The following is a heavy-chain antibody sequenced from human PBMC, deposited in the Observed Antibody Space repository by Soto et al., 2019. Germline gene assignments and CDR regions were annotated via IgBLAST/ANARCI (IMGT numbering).Heavy chain of an antibody. CDR1: GGSISSGDYY. J-gene: IGHJ4*02. D-gene: IGHD2-2*01. CDR2: IYYSGST. V-gene: IGHV4-30-4*01. Sequence: SETLSLTCTVSGGSISSGDYYWSWIRQPPGKCLEWIGYIYYSGSTYYNPSLKSRVTISVDTSKNQFSLKLSSVTAADTAVYYCARDRGGGYCSSTSCERFFDYWGQGTLVTVYS. CDR3: ARDRGGGYCSSTSCERFFDY.